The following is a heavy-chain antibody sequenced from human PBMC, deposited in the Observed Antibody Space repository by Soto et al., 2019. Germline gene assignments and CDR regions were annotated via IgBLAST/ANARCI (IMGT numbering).Heavy chain of an antibody. CDR2: INPSGGST. CDR3: AREGMAPWFGMDV. J-gene: IGHJ6*02. D-gene: IGHD3-22*01. Sequence: ASVKVSCKASGYTFTSYYMHWARQAPGQGLEWMGIINPSGGSTSYAQKFQGRVTMTRDTSTSTVYMELSSLRSEDTAVYYCAREGMAPWFGMDVWGQGTTVTVSS. CDR1: GYTFTSYY. V-gene: IGHV1-46*01.